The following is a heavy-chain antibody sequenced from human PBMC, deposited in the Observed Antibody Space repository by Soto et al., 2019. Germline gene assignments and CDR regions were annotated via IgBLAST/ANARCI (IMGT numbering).Heavy chain of an antibody. CDR3: ARDCAGYSSGWYQRGGFDY. CDR1: GFTFSSYG. J-gene: IGHJ4*02. V-gene: IGHV3-33*01. Sequence: QVQLVESGGGVVQPGRSLRLSCAASGFTFSSYGMHWVRQAPGKGLEWVAVIWYDGSKKYYADSVKGRFTISRDNSENTRYLQMNSLRAEDTAGYYCARDCAGYSSGWYQRGGFDYWGQGTLVTVSS. CDR2: IWYDGSKK. D-gene: IGHD6-19*01.